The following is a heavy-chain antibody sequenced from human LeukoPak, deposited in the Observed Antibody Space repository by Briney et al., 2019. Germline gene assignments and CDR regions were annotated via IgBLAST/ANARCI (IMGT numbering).Heavy chain of an antibody. CDR3: ARAYVDTAMVGFDY. V-gene: IGHV4-4*02. CDR2: IYHSGST. Sequence: GSLRLSCAASGFTFSSYAMSWVRQAPGKGLEWIGEIYHSGSTNYNPSLKSRVTISVDKSKNQFSLKLSSVTAADTAVYYCARAYVDTAMVGFDYWGQGTLVTVSS. J-gene: IGHJ4*02. CDR1: GFTFSSYAM. D-gene: IGHD5-18*01.